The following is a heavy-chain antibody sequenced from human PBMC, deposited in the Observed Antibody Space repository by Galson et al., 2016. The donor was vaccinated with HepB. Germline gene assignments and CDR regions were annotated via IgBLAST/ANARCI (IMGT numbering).Heavy chain of an antibody. CDR2: SRSKSYGGTT. Sequence: SLRLSCAGSGFTLGDYAVNWFRQAPGRGLEWVAFSRSKSYGGTTEYAASVKGRFTISRDDSKNIAYLQMDSLQTEDTALYYCSTPRRGSGWYVGYYWGQGTQVIVSS. V-gene: IGHV3-49*03. J-gene: IGHJ4*02. CDR1: GFTLGDYA. D-gene: IGHD6-19*01. CDR3: STPRRGSGWYVGYY.